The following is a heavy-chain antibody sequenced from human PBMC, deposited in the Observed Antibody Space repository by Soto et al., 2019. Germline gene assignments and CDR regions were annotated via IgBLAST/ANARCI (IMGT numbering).Heavy chain of an antibody. CDR1: GGSISRYY. V-gene: IGHV4-59*03. J-gene: IGHJ5*02. Sequence: PSETLSPTYTFSGGSISRYYWSWIRQPPGKGREWSGYSYYSASTNYNPSLKRRVTISLDTSRKQFSLNLSCVTAADTAVNYCAGVLDDDSGYDSGLGLNCFDPWGHGTLVTVSS. CDR3: AGVLDDDSGYDSGLGLNCFDP. D-gene: IGHD5-12*01. CDR2: SYYSAST.